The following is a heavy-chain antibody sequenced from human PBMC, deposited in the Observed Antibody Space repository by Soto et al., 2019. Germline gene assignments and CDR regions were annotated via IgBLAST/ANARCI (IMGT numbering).Heavy chain of an antibody. V-gene: IGHV2-5*02. J-gene: IGHJ4*02. CDR2: IYWDDDK. CDR3: AHGQYSGYEEAYFDS. Sequence: QITLKESGPTLVKPTQTLTLTCTFSGFSLSTSGVGVGWIRQPPGKALEWLALIYWDDDKRSSPSLKSRLTLTNDPPKNHVVLTLTNMDPVDTATYYCAHGQYSGYEEAYFDSWGQGTLVTVSS. CDR1: GFSLSTSGVG. D-gene: IGHD5-12*01.